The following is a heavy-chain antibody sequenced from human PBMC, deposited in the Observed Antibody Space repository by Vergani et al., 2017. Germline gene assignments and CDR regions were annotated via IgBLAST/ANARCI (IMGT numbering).Heavy chain of an antibody. V-gene: IGHV1-69*01. CDR2: IIPIFGTA. J-gene: IGHJ5*02. CDR3: AGGVYDFCSGYYGPNWFDP. Sequence: QVQLVQSGAEVKKPGSSVKVSCKASGGTFSSYAISWVRQAPGQGLEWMGGIIPIFGTANYAQKFQGRVTITADESTSTAYMELSSMRSEDTAVYYCAGGVYDFCSGYYGPNWFDPWGQGTLVTVSS. D-gene: IGHD3-3*01. CDR1: GGTFSSYA.